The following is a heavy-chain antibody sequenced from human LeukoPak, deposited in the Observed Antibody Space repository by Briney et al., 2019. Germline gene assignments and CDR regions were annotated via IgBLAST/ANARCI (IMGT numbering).Heavy chain of an antibody. D-gene: IGHD2-15*01. CDR2: IWYDGSNK. CDR3: ARDHWGYCSGGSCSLDY. CDR1: GFTISSYG. J-gene: IGHJ4*02. Sequence: PGRSLRLSCAASGFTISSYGMHWVRQAPGKGLEWVAVIWYDGSNKYYADSVKGRFTISRDNSKNTLYLQMNSLRAEDTAVYYCARDHWGYCSGGSCSLDYWGQGTLVTVSS. V-gene: IGHV3-33*01.